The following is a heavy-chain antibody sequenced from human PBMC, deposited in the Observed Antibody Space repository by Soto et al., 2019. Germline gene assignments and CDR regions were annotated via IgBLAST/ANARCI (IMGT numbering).Heavy chain of an antibody. J-gene: IGHJ3*02. CDR3: ARGGLWDNPRLDRCAFDI. CDR1: GGSISSGGYY. V-gene: IGHV4-31*03. CDR2: IYYSGST. Sequence: QVQLQESGPGLVKPSQTLSLTCTVSGGSISSGGYYWSWIRQHPGKGLEWIGYIYYSGSTYYNPSLKSRVTISVDTSKNQFSLKLSSVTAADTAVYYCARGGLWDNPRLDRCAFDIWGQGTMVTVSS. D-gene: IGHD3-10*01.